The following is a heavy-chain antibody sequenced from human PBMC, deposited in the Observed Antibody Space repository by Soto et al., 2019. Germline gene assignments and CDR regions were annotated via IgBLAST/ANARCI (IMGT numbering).Heavy chain of an antibody. J-gene: IGHJ4*02. V-gene: IGHV1-3*05. Sequence: QVQLVQSGAEEKKPGASVKVSCKASGYTFTSYAMHWVRQAPGQRLEWMGWINAGNGNTKYSQKFQGRVTITRDTSASTAYMELSSLRSEDTAVYYCARDRGSSWYIDYWGQGTLVTVSS. CDR3: ARDRGSSWYIDY. CDR2: INAGNGNT. D-gene: IGHD6-13*01. CDR1: GYTFTSYA.